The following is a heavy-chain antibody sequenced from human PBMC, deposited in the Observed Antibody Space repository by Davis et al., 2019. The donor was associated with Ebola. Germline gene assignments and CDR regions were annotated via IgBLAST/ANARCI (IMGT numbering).Heavy chain of an antibody. V-gene: IGHV3-30-3*01. D-gene: IGHD2-15*01. CDR2: ISYDGSNK. Sequence: GESLKISCAASGFTFSSYAMHWVRQAPGKGLEWVAVISYDGSNKYYADSVKGRFTISRDNAKNSLYLQMNSLRAEDTAVYYCASTGVDCSGGSCYVGWFDPWGQGTLVTVSS. J-gene: IGHJ5*02. CDR1: GFTFSSYA. CDR3: ASTGVDCSGGSCYVGWFDP.